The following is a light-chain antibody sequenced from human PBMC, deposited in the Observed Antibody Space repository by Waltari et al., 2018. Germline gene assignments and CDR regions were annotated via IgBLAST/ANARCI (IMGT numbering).Light chain of an antibody. CDR1: QSGSRF. CDR3: QKYDRLPAT. CDR2: GAS. J-gene: IGKJ1*01. Sequence: IVLTQSPGTLSLSPGERGTLSCRASQSGSRFLAWYQQKPGQAPRLLIYGASTRATGIPDRFSGSGSGTDFSLTISRLEPEDFAVYYCQKYDRLPATFGQGTKVEIK. V-gene: IGKV3-20*01.